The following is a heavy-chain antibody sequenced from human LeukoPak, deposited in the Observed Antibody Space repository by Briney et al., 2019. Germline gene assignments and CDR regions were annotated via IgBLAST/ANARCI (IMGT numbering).Heavy chain of an antibody. J-gene: IGHJ4*02. V-gene: IGHV1-2*02. CDR1: GYTFTGYY. CDR2: INPNSGGT. D-gene: IGHD5-12*01. Sequence: ASVKVSCKASGYTFTGYYMHWVRQAPGQGLEWMGWINPNSGGTNYAQKFQGRVTMTRDTSISTDYMELSRLRSDDTAVYYCARDRRGYSGYESFDYWGQGTLVTVSS. CDR3: ARDRRGYSGYESFDY.